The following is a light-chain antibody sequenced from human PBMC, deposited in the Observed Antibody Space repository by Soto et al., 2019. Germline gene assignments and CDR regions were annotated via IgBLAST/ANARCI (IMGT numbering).Light chain of an antibody. J-gene: IGLJ1*01. CDR3: LSYTTSTTYV. V-gene: IGLV2-14*01. CDR1: SSDVGGYNY. Sequence: QSVLTQPASVSGSPGQSITISCTGTSSDVGGYNYVSWYQQHPGKAPKLMIYDVSNRPSGVSNRFSGSKSGNTASLTISGLQAEDEADYYCLSYTTSTTYVFGTGTEVTVL. CDR2: DVS.